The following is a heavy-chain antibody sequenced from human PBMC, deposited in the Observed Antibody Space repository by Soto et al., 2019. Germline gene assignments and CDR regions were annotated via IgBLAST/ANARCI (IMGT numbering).Heavy chain of an antibody. D-gene: IGHD3-3*01. CDR3: AKDLFLGQSDY. J-gene: IGHJ4*02. Sequence: EVQLVESGGGLVQPGGSLRLSCAASGFPFGSYWMHWFRQDPEKGLLWVSTISADGTTTQYPDSVKGRFTVSRDNAKNSVSLQMNSLRAEDTAIYYCAKDLFLGQSDYWGQGSLVTVSS. CDR2: ISADGTTT. V-gene: IGHV3-74*03. CDR1: GFPFGSYW.